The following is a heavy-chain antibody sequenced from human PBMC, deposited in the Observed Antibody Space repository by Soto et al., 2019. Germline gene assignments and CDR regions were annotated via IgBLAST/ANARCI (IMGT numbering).Heavy chain of an antibody. CDR3: ARERRDYYDSSGPKGGYFDY. D-gene: IGHD3-22*01. V-gene: IGHV3-53*02. J-gene: IGHJ4*02. CDR2: IYSGGST. CDR1: GFTVSSNY. Sequence: EVQLVETGGGLIQPGGSLRLSCAASGFTVSSNYMSWVRQAPGKGLEWVSVIYSGGSTYYADSVKGRFTISRDNAKNSLYLQMNSLRAEDTAVYYCARERRDYYDSSGPKGGYFDYWGQGTLVTVSS.